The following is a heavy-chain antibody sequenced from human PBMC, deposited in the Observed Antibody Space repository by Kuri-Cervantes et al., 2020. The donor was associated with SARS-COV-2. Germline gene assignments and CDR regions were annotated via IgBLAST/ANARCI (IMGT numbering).Heavy chain of an antibody. Sequence: GESLKISCAASGCTFSSYAMSWVRQAPGKGLEWVSAISGSSSYIYYADSVKGRFTISRDNAKNSLYLQMNSLRAEDTAVYYCAGSYFWSANGSRCYYYYYYMDVWGKGTTVTVSS. V-gene: IGHV3-21*01. CDR3: AGSYFWSANGSRCYYYYYYMDV. CDR1: GCTFSSYA. D-gene: IGHD3-3*01. J-gene: IGHJ6*03. CDR2: ISGSSSYI.